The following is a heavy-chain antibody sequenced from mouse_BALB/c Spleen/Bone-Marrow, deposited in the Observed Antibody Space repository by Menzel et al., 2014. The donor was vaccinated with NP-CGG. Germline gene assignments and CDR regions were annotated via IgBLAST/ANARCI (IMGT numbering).Heavy chain of an antibody. Sequence: QVQLQQSGAELVRPGSSVKISCKASGYPFSSYRMNWVKQRPGQGLEWIGQIYPGDGETNYNGKFKGNATLTADKSSSTAYMQHISLTSEDSAVYFCARKYGDYWGQGTTLTVSS. CDR3: ARKYGDY. CDR2: IYPGDGET. J-gene: IGHJ2*01. D-gene: IGHD2-10*02. CDR1: GYPFSSYR. V-gene: IGHV1-80*01.